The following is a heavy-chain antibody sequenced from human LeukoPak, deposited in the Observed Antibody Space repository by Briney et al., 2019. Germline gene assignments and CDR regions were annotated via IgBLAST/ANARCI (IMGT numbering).Heavy chain of an antibody. D-gene: IGHD1-26*01. CDR2: ISPDGYG. Sequence: QAGGSLRLSCAASGFTFYNYGIHWVRQAPGKGLEWLAVISPDGYGHYADSVKGRFTVSRDNSKNTLYLQMNSLRTDDSVMYYCTKGGGISYSPLDPWGPGTLVTVSS. V-gene: IGHV3-30*18. CDR3: TKGGGISYSPLDP. CDR1: GFTFYNYG. J-gene: IGHJ5*02.